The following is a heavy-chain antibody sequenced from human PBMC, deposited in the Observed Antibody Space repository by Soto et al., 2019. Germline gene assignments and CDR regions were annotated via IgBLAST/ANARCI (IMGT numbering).Heavy chain of an antibody. D-gene: IGHD2-8*01. V-gene: IGHV1-69*01. CDR1: GGTFSSYA. CDR2: LIPIFGTA. CDR3: ARADIVLMVYATYYYYGMDV. J-gene: IGHJ6*02. Sequence: QVQLVQSGAEVKKPGSSVKVSCKASGGTFSSYAISWVRQAPGQGLEWMGGLIPIFGTANYAQKFQGRVTITADESTSTAYMELSSLRSEDTAVYYCARADIVLMVYATYYYYGMDVWGQGTTVTVSS.